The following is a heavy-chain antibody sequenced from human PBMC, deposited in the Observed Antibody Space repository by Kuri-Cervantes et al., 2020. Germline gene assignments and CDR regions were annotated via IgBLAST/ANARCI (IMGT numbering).Heavy chain of an antibody. J-gene: IGHJ4*02. CDR2: IKSKTDGGTT. CDR1: GFTFSHAW. V-gene: IGHV3-15*01. D-gene: IGHD6-19*01. Sequence: GGSLRLSCAASGFTFSHAWMSWVRQAPGKGLEWVGRIKSKTDGGTTDYAAPVKGRFTISRDDSKNTLYLQMNSLKTEDTAVYYCTTERPPGYSSGWYGFYFDYWGQGTLVTVSS. CDR3: TTERPPGYSSGWYGFYFDY.